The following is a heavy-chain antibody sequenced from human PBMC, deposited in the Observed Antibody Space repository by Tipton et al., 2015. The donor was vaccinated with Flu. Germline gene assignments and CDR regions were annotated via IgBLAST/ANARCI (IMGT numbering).Heavy chain of an antibody. CDR2: TFHSGNT. CDR1: GDSIRSSNYY. Sequence: QLVQSGAEVKPSETLSLTCGVSGDSIRSSNYYWGWIRQPPGKGLEWIGNTFHSGNTYLNPSLKSRVTMSIDTSKNQFSLRLTSVTAADTAVYYCARHTGESVRGVIDYWGRGNLVIVSS. J-gene: IGHJ4*02. D-gene: IGHD3-10*02. V-gene: IGHV4-39*01. CDR3: ARHTGESVRGVIDY.